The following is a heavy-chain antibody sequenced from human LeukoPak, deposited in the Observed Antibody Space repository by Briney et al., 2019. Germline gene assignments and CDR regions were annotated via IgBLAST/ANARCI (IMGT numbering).Heavy chain of an antibody. CDR1: GYTFTSYY. V-gene: IGHV1-46*01. D-gene: IGHD6-6*01. CDR3: VRGASSIAALNPFWYFDL. CDR2: INPSGGST. J-gene: IGHJ2*01. Sequence: GASVKVSCKASGYTFTSYYMHWVRQGPGQGLEWMGIINPSGGSTSYAQKFQGRVTMTRDTSTNTVYRELSSLRSEDTAVFYCVRGASSIAALNPFWYFDLWGRGTLVTVSS.